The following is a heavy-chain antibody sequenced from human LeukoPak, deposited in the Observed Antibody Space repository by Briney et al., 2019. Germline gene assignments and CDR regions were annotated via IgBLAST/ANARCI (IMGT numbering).Heavy chain of an antibody. CDR1: GYTFTSYG. V-gene: IGHV1-18*01. D-gene: IGHD3-22*01. J-gene: IGHJ5*02. CDR2: ISVYTGNT. Sequence: GASVKVSCKASGYTFTSYGITWVRQAPGEGLEWMGWISVYTGNTNYAQMLQDRVLLTTDTATTTAYMELRSLRSDDTAVYYCARAGAPNFFDRSGLNWYGPWGQGTPVTVSS. CDR3: ARAGAPNFFDRSGLNWYGP.